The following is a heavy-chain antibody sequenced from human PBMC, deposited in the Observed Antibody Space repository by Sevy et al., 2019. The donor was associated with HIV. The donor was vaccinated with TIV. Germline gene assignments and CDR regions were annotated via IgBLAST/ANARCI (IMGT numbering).Heavy chain of an antibody. CDR2: ISGSGGST. Sequence: GGSLRLSCAASGFTFSSYAMSWVRQAPGKGLEWVSAISGSGGSTYYADSVKGRFTISRDNSKNTLYLQMNSLRAEDTAVLYCAKVSNFGVVIKAYYFDYWGQGTLVTVSS. CDR1: GFTFSSYA. D-gene: IGHD3-3*01. J-gene: IGHJ4*02. CDR3: AKVSNFGVVIKAYYFDY. V-gene: IGHV3-23*01.